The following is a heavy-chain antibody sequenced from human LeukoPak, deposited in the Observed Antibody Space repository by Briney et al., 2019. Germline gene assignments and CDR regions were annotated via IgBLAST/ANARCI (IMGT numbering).Heavy chain of an antibody. CDR1: GGSFSGYY. Sequence: SETLSLTCAVYGGSFSGYYWSWIRQPPGKGLEWIGEINHSGSTNYNPSLKSRVTISVDTSKNQFSLKLSSVTAADTAVYYCATGRPGTYDFWSGYSGGFDPWGQGTLVTVSS. J-gene: IGHJ5*02. CDR3: ATGRPGTYDFWSGYSGGFDP. D-gene: IGHD3-3*01. V-gene: IGHV4-34*01. CDR2: INHSGST.